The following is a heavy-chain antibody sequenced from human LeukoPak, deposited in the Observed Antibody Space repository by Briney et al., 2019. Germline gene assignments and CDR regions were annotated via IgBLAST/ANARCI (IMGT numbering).Heavy chain of an antibody. D-gene: IGHD3-10*01. J-gene: IGHJ6*03. CDR1: GGTFSSYA. Sequence: SSVKVSCKASGGTFSSYAISWVRQAPGQGLEWMGRTIPIFGTANYAQKFQGRVAITTDESTSTAYMKLSSLRSEDTAVYYCARENLWFGELDYYYYYMDVWGNGTTVTVSS. V-gene: IGHV1-69*05. CDR2: TIPIFGTA. CDR3: ARENLWFGELDYYYYYMDV.